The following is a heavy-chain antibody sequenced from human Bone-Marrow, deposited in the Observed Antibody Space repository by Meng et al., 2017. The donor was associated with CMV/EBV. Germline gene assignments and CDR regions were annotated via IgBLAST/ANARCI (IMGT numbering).Heavy chain of an antibody. CDR2: ISCSSSTI. V-gene: IGHV3-48*04. Sequence: GESLKISCAASGFTFSSYSMNWVRQAPGKGLEWVSYISCSSSTIYYADSVKGRFTISRDNAKNSLYLQMNSLRAEDTAVYYCAKKGKPAALLDYWGQGTLVTVSS. J-gene: IGHJ4*02. D-gene: IGHD2-2*01. CDR1: GFTFSSYS. CDR3: AKKGKPAALLDY.